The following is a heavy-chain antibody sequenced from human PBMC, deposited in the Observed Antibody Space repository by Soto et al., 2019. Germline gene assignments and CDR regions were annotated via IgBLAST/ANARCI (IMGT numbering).Heavy chain of an antibody. CDR2: IYYSGST. V-gene: IGHV4-31*03. CDR3: AREDSTYYYDSSGYSVLYTRAFDI. J-gene: IGHJ3*02. D-gene: IGHD3-22*01. CDR1: GGSISSGGYY. Sequence: QVQLQESGPGLVKPSQTLSLTCTVSGGSISSGGYYWSWIRQHPGKGLEWIGYIYYSGSTYYNPSFKSRVTISVDTSKNPFSLKLSSVTAADTAVYYCAREDSTYYYDSSGYSVLYTRAFDIWGQGTMVTVSS.